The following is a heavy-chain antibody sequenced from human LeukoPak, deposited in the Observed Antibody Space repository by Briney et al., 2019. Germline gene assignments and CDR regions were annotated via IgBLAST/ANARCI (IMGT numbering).Heavy chain of an antibody. CDR2: ISSSGSTI. J-gene: IGHJ6*03. D-gene: IGHD3-3*01. V-gene: IGHV3-11*01. CDR3: ARVVIIPLYYYYYMDV. Sequence: GGSLRLSCAASGFTFSNYAMSWVRQAPGKGLDWVSYISSSGSTIYYADSVKGRFTISRDNAKNSLYLQMNSLRAEDTAVYYCARVVIIPLYYYYYMDVWGKGTTVTVSS. CDR1: GFTFSNYA.